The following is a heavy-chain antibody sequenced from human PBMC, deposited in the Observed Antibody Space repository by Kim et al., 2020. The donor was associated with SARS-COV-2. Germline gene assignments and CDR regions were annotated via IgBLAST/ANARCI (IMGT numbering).Heavy chain of an antibody. CDR3: ARDKQQLHYYYYGMDV. Sequence: SVKVSCKASGGTFSSYAISWVRQAPGQGLEWMGGIIPIFGTANYAQKFQGRVTITADESTSTAYMELSSLRSEDTAVYYCARDKQQLHYYYYGMDVWGQGTTVTVSS. V-gene: IGHV1-69*13. J-gene: IGHJ6*02. CDR2: IIPIFGTA. D-gene: IGHD6-13*01. CDR1: GGTFSSYA.